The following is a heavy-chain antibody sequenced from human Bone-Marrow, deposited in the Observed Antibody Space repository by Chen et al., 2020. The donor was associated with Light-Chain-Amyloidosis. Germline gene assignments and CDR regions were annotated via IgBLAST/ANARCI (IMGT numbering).Heavy chain of an antibody. CDR1: GYNFPNYW. CDR3: ARRRDGYNFDY. D-gene: IGHD5-12*01. Sequence: GYNFPNYWIGWVRQMPGKGLEWMGVIYPDDSDARYSPSFEGQVTISADKSITTAYLQWRSLKASDTAMYYCARRRDGYNFDYWGQGTLVTVSS. CDR2: IYPDDSDA. V-gene: IGHV5-51*01. J-gene: IGHJ4*02.